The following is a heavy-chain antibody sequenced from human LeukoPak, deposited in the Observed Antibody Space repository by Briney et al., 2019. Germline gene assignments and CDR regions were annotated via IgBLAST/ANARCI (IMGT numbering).Heavy chain of an antibody. Sequence: GGSLRLSCVGSGFIFSSYDMGWVRQAPGKGLEWVSSISRAGDRTYYEDSVKGRFTFSRDNSRNTMYLQMNSLRAEDTAVYYCARGESFAFDAWGQGTVVTVSS. CDR1: GFIFSSYD. J-gene: IGHJ3*01. V-gene: IGHV3-23*01. CDR3: ARGESFAFDA. CDR2: ISRAGDRT.